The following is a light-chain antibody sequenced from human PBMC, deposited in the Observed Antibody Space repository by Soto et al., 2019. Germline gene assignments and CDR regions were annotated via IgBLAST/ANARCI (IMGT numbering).Light chain of an antibody. CDR3: QQYNNWRT. V-gene: IGKV3-15*01. Sequence: EIVMTQSPATLSVSPGERATLSCRASQSVSSNLAWYQQKPGQAPRLLIYGAPTRATGIPARFSGSGSGTEFTLTISSLQSEDFAVYYCQQYNNWRTFGQGTKV. J-gene: IGKJ1*01. CDR2: GAP. CDR1: QSVSSN.